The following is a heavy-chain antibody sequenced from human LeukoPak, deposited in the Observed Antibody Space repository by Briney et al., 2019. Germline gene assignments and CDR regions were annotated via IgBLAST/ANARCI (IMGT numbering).Heavy chain of an antibody. Sequence: GGSLRLSCAASGFTFSSYSMNWVRQAPGKGLEWVSSISSSSSYIYYADSVKGRFTISRDNAKNSLYLQMNSLRAEDTAVYYCASWGATHHYFDSWGRGTLVTVSS. CDR1: GFTFSSYS. CDR2: ISSSSSYI. J-gene: IGHJ4*02. V-gene: IGHV3-21*01. CDR3: ASWGATHHYFDS. D-gene: IGHD1-26*01.